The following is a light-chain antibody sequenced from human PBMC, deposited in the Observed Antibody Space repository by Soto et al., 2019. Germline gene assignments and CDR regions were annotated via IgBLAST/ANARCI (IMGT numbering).Light chain of an antibody. Sequence: EIALTQSPATLSLSPGERATLSCRASQSVSRYLAWYQQKPGQAPRLLIYDASNRATGIPARFSGSGSGTDFTLTISNLEPEDFAVYYCQQRSNWPVTSGQGTKVDIK. CDR1: QSVSRY. CDR3: QQRSNWPVT. J-gene: IGKJ1*01. V-gene: IGKV3-11*01. CDR2: DAS.